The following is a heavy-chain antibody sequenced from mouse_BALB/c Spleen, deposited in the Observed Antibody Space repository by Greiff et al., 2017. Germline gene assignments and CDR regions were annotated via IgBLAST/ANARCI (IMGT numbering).Heavy chain of an antibody. CDR2: ISSGGSYT. CDR3: ARVWPHYYAMDY. J-gene: IGHJ4*01. D-gene: IGHD1-1*02. CDR1: GFTFSSYA. V-gene: IGHV5-9-4*01. Sequence: EVQRVESGGGLVKPGGSLKLSCAASGFTFSSYAMSWVRQSPEKRLEWVAEISSGGSYTYYPDTVTGRFTISRDNAKNTLYLEMSSLRSEDTAMYYCARVWPHYYAMDYWGQGTSVTVSS.